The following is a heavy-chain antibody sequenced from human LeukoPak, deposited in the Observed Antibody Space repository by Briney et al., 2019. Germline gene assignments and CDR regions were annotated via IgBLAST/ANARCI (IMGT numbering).Heavy chain of an antibody. CDR1: GYSFTSYW. CDR3: ASQNYDFWSGYYPDAFDI. V-gene: IGHV5-51*03. D-gene: IGHD3-3*01. J-gene: IGHJ3*02. CDR2: IYPGDSDT. Sequence: NPGESLKISCKGSGYSFTSYWIGWVRQMPGKGLEWMGIIYPGDSDTRYSPSFQGQVPISADKSISTAYLQWSSLKASDTAMYYCASQNYDFWSGYYPDAFDIWGQGTMVTVSS.